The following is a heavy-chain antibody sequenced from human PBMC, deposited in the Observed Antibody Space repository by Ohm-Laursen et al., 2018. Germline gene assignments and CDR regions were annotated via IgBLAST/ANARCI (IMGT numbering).Heavy chain of an antibody. V-gene: IGHV3-23*01. CDR2: ISDSGGRT. J-gene: IGHJ4*02. Sequence: SLRLSCTASGFTFNSYAMTWVRQAPGKGLDWVSCISDSGGRTYYADSVKGRFTISRDSSKNTLYLQMNSLRADDTAVYYCAKSTGGYSGLFDYWGQGTQVTVSS. CDR3: AKSTGGYSGLFDY. CDR1: GFTFNSYA. D-gene: IGHD5-12*01.